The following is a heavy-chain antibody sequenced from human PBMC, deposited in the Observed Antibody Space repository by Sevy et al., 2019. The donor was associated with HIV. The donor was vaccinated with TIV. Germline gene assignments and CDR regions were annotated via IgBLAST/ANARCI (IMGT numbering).Heavy chain of an antibody. V-gene: IGHV3-7*03. J-gene: IGHJ4*02. CDR1: GFTFNTYW. Sequence: GGSLRLSCAASGFTFNTYWMTWVRQAPGKGLEWVANIKQDGSEKYYVDSVKGRFTISRDNAQNSLFLQMNRLRAEDTAVYYCARDQGQGLWFREHNFHCWGQGALVTVSS. CDR3: ARDQGQGLWFREHNFHC. CDR2: IKQDGSEK. D-gene: IGHD3-10*01.